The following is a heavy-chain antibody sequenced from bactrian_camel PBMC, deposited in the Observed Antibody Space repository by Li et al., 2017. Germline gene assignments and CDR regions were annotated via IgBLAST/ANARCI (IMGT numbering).Heavy chain of an antibody. CDR3: AGRRGMLFTPFVSSEYNS. CDR2: VASDGTI. V-gene: IGHV3S53*01. D-gene: IGHD5*01. J-gene: IGHJ4*01. CDR1: GTTYIYLS. Sequence: HVQLVESGGGSVQTGASLNLSCVNSGTTYIYLSMAWFRQRPGKEREGVAAVASDGTIDYADSVKGRFTVSKDSAKNHLHLQMNNLKPEDTAMYYCAGRRGMLFTPFVSSEYNSWGQGTQVTVS.